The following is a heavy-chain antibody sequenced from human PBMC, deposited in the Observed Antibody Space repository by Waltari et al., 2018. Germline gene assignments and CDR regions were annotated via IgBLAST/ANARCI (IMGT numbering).Heavy chain of an antibody. D-gene: IGHD3-10*01. CDR2: MNPNSGNT. CDR1: GYTITSYD. CDR3: ARGYPFSFYGSGTYYNVYDY. Sequence: QVQLVQSGAEVKKPGASVKVSCRASGYTITSYDINWVRQATGQGLEWMGWMNPNSGNTDYAQKFQGRVTMTRNTSISTAYMELSSLRSEDTAVYYCARGYPFSFYGSGTYYNVYDYWGQGTLVTVSS. V-gene: IGHV1-8*01. J-gene: IGHJ4*02.